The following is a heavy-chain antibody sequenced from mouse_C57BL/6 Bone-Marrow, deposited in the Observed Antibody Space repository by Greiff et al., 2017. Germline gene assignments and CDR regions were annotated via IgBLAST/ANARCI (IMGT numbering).Heavy chain of an antibody. CDR3: ARDGYYGSSWYFGV. CDR1: GYTFTSYW. V-gene: IGHV1-69*01. Sequence: QVQLQQPGAELVMPGASVKLSCKASGYTFTSYWIHWVKPRPGQGLEWIGETDPSDSYTNYNQQSTAKSTLTVDKYSSTAYMQLSSVTSEDSAFDYCARDGYYGSSWYFGVWGTGTTVTVSS. J-gene: IGHJ1*03. D-gene: IGHD1-1*01. CDR2: TDPSDSYT.